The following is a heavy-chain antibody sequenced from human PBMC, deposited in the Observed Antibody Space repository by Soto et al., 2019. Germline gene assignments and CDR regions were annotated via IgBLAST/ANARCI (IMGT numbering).Heavy chain of an antibody. Sequence: QVQLVQSGAEVKKPGASVKVSSKASGYTFTGYYMHWVRQAPGQGLEWMGWINPNSGGTNYAQKFQGWVTMTRDTSISTAYMELSRLRSDDTAVYYCARATTVAGPDYYYYGMDVWGQGTTVTVSS. V-gene: IGHV1-2*04. J-gene: IGHJ6*02. D-gene: IGHD6-19*01. CDR3: ARATTVAGPDYYYYGMDV. CDR1: GYTFTGYY. CDR2: INPNSGGT.